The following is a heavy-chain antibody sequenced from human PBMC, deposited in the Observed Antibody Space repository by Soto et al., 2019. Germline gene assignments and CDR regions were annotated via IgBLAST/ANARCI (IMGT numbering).Heavy chain of an antibody. Sequence: SVKGSCKDAGVTFSKFIMTWVRQATGRGLEWVGGIIPIFGTANYAQKFQGRVTITADESTSTSSLEVSNLRSADTAVYYCAKVRYSSPMGYYYGMDVWGQGTAVTVSS. CDR3: AKVRYSSPMGYYYGMDV. D-gene: IGHD6-19*01. V-gene: IGHV1-69*13. J-gene: IGHJ6*02. CDR2: IIPIFGTA. CDR1: GVTFSKFI.